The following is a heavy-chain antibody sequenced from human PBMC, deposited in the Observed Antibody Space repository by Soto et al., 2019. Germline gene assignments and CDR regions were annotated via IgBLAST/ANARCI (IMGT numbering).Heavy chain of an antibody. CDR1: GFTFNNYA. D-gene: IGHD3-9*01. CDR3: ANGLVASGSLAHRVHL. Sequence: EVQLLESGGGFVQPGGSLRLSCAASGFTFNNYAMTWVRQSPGKGLEWVSAISGGGDTTSYADSVKGRFTVFRDDSKNTHYLQKSSLRAEDTALYYYANGLVASGSLAHRVHLWSQGNLVTVSS. V-gene: IGHV3-23*01. CDR2: ISGGGDTT. J-gene: IGHJ4*02.